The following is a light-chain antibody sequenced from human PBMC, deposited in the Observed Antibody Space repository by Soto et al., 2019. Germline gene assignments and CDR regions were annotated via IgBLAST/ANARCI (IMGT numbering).Light chain of an antibody. CDR1: RSVSSSY. J-gene: IGKJ4*01. Sequence: EIVLTQSPGTLSLSPGERATLSCRASRSVSSSYLAWYQQKPGQAPRLLIYGASSRATGIPDRFSGSGSGTEFTLTISSLQSEDFAVYSCQQYNNWPSLTFGGGTKVDIK. CDR2: GAS. V-gene: IGKV3-20*01. CDR3: QQYNNWPSLT.